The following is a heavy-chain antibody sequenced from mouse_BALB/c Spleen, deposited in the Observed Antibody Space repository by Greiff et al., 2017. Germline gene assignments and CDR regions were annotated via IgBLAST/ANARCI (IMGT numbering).Heavy chain of an antibody. CDR1: GYTFTDYN. CDR3: ARGHYGSSYVGYAMDY. CDR2: INPNNGGT. V-gene: IGHV1-18*01. J-gene: IGHJ4*01. D-gene: IGHD1-1*01. Sequence: VQLQQSGPELVKPGASVKIPCKASGYTFTDYNMDWVKQSHGKSLEWIGDINPNNGGTIYNQKFKGKATLTVDKSSSTAYMELRSLTSEDTAVYYCARGHYGSSYVGYAMDYWGQGTSVTVSS.